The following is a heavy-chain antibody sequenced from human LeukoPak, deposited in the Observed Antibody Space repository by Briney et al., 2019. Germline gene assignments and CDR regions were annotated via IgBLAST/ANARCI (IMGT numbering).Heavy chain of an antibody. J-gene: IGHJ2*01. CDR1: GGSISSFN. V-gene: IGHV4-59*01. D-gene: IGHD5-12*01. Sequence: SDPLSFTCTVSGGSISSFNWSWIRQPPGRGLEWIGYIYYSGSTNYNHSLKSRGPIEEDTSKSQSSMKLSSVTAEDKAVYYCARDGGGYGGYPGWYFDLWGLGTLVIVSS. CDR3: ARDGGGYGGYPGWYFDL. CDR2: IYYSGST.